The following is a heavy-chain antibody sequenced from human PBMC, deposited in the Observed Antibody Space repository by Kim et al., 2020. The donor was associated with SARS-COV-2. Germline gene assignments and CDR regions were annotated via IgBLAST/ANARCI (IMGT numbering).Heavy chain of an antibody. CDR3: TKCTGEPYWYFDL. Sequence: YAASVNGRVTISRDDSESTAYRQMNSLKSEDAAMYYCTKCTGEPYWYFDLWGRGTLVSVSS. D-gene: IGHD2-8*02. V-gene: IGHV3-49*02. J-gene: IGHJ2*01.